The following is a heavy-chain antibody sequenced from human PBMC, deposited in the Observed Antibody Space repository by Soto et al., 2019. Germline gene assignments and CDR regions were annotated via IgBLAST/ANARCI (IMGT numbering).Heavy chain of an antibody. Sequence: EALQISYKGSGWKFTSYWISWVRQMHGKGLEWMGRIDPSDSYTNYSPSFQGHVTISADKSISTAYLQWSSLKASDTAMYYCARHGVLAFDIWGQGTMVTVS. D-gene: IGHD3-16*01. CDR3: ARHGVLAFDI. V-gene: IGHV5-10-1*01. CDR2: IDPSDSYT. CDR1: GWKFTSYW. J-gene: IGHJ3*02.